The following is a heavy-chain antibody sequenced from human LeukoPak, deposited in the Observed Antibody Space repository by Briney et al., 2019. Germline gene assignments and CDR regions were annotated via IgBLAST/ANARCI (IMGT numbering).Heavy chain of an antibody. V-gene: IGHV1-18*04. Sequence: ASVKVSCKASGYAFTSYGISWVRQAPGQGLEWMGWISAYYGNTNYAQKLQGRVTMTTDTSTSTAYMELRSLRSDDTAVYYCARDLPLIVVVPAATKRNWFDPWGQGTLVTVSS. CDR2: ISAYYGNT. D-gene: IGHD2-2*01. CDR1: GYAFTSYG. CDR3: ARDLPLIVVVPAATKRNWFDP. J-gene: IGHJ5*02.